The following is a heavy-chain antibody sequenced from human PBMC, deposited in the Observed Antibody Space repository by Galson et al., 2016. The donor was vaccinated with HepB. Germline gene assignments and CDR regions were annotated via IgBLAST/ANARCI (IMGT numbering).Heavy chain of an antibody. CDR3: ARDSHGSGSYTYHFDY. J-gene: IGHJ4*02. Sequence: SLRLSCAASGFTFRSYTMHWVRQAPGKGLEWVAVISYDGTNEYYADSVKGRFTISRDKSKNTLYLQMNSLRAEDTAVYYCARDSHGSGSYTYHFDYWGQGTLVTVSS. D-gene: IGHD3-10*01. CDR2: ISYDGTNE. CDR1: GFTFRSYT. V-gene: IGHV3-30-3*01.